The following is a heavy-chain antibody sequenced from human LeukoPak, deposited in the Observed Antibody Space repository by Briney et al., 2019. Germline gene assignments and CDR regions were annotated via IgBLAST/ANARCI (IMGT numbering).Heavy chain of an antibody. J-gene: IGHJ4*02. CDR3: AREAHCSGGNCAIDY. CDR1: GYTFTGYY. V-gene: IGHV1-2*02. CDR2: INPNSGGT. Sequence: ASVKVSCKASGYTFTGYYMHWVRQAPGQGLEWMGWINPNSGGTNYAQKFQGRVTMTRDTSISTAYMELSRLRSDDTAVYYCAREAHCSGGNCAIDYWGQGTLVTVSS. D-gene: IGHD2-15*01.